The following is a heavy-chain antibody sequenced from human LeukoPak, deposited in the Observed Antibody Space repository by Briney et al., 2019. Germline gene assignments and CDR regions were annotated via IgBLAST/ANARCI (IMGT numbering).Heavy chain of an antibody. CDR3: ARAVNYDFWSGSGNWFDP. Sequence: ASVKVSCKASGYTFTGYYMHWGRQAPGQGLEWMGRISPNSGGTNDAQKFQGRVTMTRDTSISTAYMELSRLRSDDTAVYYCARAVNYDFWSGSGNWFDPWGQGTLVTVSS. CDR1: GYTFTGYY. D-gene: IGHD3-3*01. J-gene: IGHJ5*02. V-gene: IGHV1-2*06. CDR2: ISPNSGGT.